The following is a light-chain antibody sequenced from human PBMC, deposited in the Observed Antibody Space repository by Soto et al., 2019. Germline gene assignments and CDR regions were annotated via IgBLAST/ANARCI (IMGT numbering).Light chain of an antibody. J-gene: IGLJ1*01. CDR2: EVS. Sequence: QSALTQPASVSGSPGQSITISCTGTRSDVGGYNYVSWYQQHPGKAPKLMISEVSNRPSGVSNRFSGSKSGNTASLTISGLQAADEADYYCSSYSISTAYLFGTGTKVTVL. CDR3: SSYSISTAYL. CDR1: RSDVGGYNY. V-gene: IGLV2-14*01.